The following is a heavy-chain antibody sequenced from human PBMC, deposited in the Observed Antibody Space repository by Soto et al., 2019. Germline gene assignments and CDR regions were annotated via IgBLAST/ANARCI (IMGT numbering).Heavy chain of an antibody. J-gene: IGHJ5*02. Sequence: EVQLVQSGAEVKKPGESLRISCKGSGYSFTSYWISWVRQMPGKGLEWMGRIDPSDSYTNYSPSFQVHVTISADKSISTAYLQWSSLKASDTAMYYCARRHSSSSAFDPWGQGTLVTVSS. CDR1: GYSFTSYW. D-gene: IGHD6-13*01. V-gene: IGHV5-10-1*01. CDR3: ARRHSSSSAFDP. CDR2: IDPSDSYT.